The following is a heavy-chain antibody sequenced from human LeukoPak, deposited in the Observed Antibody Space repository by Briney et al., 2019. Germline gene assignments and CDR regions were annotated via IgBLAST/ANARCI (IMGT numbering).Heavy chain of an antibody. J-gene: IGHJ4*02. D-gene: IGHD3-10*01. V-gene: IGHV1-24*01. CDR1: GYTLTELS. Sequence: ALVKVSCKVSGYTLTELSMHWVRQAPGKGHEWMGGFDTEDGDTIYAQKFQGRVTMTEDTSTDTAYMELSSLRSEDTAVYYCATANYYGSGSYPDWGQGTLVTVSS. CDR2: FDTEDGDT. CDR3: ATANYYGSGSYPD.